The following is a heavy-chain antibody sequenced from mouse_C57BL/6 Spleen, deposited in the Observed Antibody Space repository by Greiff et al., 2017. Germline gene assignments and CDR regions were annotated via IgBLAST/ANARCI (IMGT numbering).Heavy chain of an antibody. J-gene: IGHJ2*01. V-gene: IGHV6-3*01. CDR3: TSTMVMTRYFDY. CDR1: GFTFSNYW. D-gene: IGHD2-2*01. CDR2: IRLKSDNYAT. Sequence: EVHLVESGGGLVQPGGSMKLSCVASGFTFSNYWMNWVRQSPEKGLEWVAQIRLKSDNYATHYAESVKGRFTISRDDSKSSVYLQMNNLRAEDTGIYYCTSTMVMTRYFDYWGQGTTLTVSS.